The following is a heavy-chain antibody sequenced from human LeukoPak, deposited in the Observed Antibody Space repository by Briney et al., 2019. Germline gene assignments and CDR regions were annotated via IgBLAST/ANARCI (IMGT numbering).Heavy chain of an antibody. Sequence: GRSLRPSCAASGFTASNNYMSWVRQAPRKRLEWVSIIYNSGNIVYAHSVQGRFTISSDDSENTVYLQMINLRGDDTAIYYCARHQPKPSAGKYYFDYWGQGALVTVSS. CDR3: ARHQPKPSAGKYYFDY. CDR2: IYNSGNI. V-gene: IGHV3-53*01. CDR1: GFTASNNY. D-gene: IGHD6-13*01. J-gene: IGHJ4*02.